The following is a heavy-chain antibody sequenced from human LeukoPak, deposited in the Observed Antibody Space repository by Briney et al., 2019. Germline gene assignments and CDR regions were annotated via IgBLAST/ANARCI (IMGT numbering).Heavy chain of an antibody. J-gene: IGHJ4*02. CDR2: ISYDGSNK. V-gene: IGHV3-30-3*01. CDR3: AKGPLRGTAAAIDY. Sequence: GGSLRLSCAASGFTFSSYAMHWVRQAPGKGLEWVAVISYDGSNKYYADSVKGRFTISRDISTDTLWLQMDSLRTEDTAVYYCAKGPLRGTAAAIDYWGQGTLVTISS. D-gene: IGHD2-2*01. CDR1: GFTFSSYA.